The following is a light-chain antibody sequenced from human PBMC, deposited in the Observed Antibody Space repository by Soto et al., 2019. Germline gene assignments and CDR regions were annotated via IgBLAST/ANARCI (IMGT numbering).Light chain of an antibody. V-gene: IGKV1-5*01. J-gene: IGKJ2*01. Sequence: DIQITQSPSTLSASVGDRVTITCRASHTITTWLAWYQQKAGRAPRLLIYDASSLQSGVPSRFSGSGSGTEFTLTISSLQPDDFATYYCQQYNFYPYTFGQGTKVDIK. CDR1: HTITTW. CDR3: QQYNFYPYT. CDR2: DAS.